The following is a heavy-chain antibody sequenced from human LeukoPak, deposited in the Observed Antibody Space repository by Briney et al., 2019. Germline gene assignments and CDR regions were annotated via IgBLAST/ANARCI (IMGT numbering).Heavy chain of an antibody. J-gene: IGHJ1*01. CDR1: GFPFSSFG. CDR2: ISSSSNTI. CDR3: ARGPLYYYEGAFESFQH. V-gene: IGHV3-48*01. Sequence: LGGSLRLSCAASGFPFSSFGMNWVRQAPGKGLEWVSYISSSSNTIYYADSVKGRFTISRDNAKNSLYLQMNSLRAEDTAVYYCARGPLYYYEGAFESFQHWGQGTLVTVSS. D-gene: IGHD3-22*01.